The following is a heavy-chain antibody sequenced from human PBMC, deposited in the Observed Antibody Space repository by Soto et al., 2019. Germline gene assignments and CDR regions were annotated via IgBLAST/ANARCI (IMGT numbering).Heavy chain of an antibody. D-gene: IGHD2-2*01. CDR2: IYYSGNT. CDR1: GGSTSSDNY. Sequence: SETLSLTCTVSGGSTSSDNYWSWIRQPPGKGLEWIGHIYYSGNTDYNPSLKSRLAISIDTSKNQFSLKLNSVTAADTAVYHCARVVRFCSSPSCRGRNWFDPWGQGTLVTVSS. V-gene: IGHV4-30-4*01. J-gene: IGHJ5*02. CDR3: ARVVRFCSSPSCRGRNWFDP.